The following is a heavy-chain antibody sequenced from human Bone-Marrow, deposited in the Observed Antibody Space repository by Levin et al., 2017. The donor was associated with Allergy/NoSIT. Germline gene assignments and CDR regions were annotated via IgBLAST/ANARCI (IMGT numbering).Heavy chain of an antibody. V-gene: IGHV3-9*01. J-gene: IGHJ4*02. CDR2: ISWNSGSI. CDR1: GFTFDDYA. Sequence: PGGSLRLSCAASGFTFDDYAMHWVRQAPGKGLEWVSGISWNSGSIGYADSVKGRFTISRDNAKNSLYLQMNSLRAEDTALYYCAKDMSHRGTVTTIGYWGQGTLVTVSS. D-gene: IGHD4-17*01. CDR3: AKDMSHRGTVTTIGY.